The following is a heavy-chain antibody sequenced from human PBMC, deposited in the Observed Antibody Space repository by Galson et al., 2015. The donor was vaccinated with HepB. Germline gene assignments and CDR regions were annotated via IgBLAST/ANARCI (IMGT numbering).Heavy chain of an antibody. D-gene: IGHD6-19*01. Sequence: SLRLSCAASGFAFNSYAMHWVRQAPGKGLEWLAVISSDGSNKYIGDSVKGRFTISRDSSKSTLYLQMNSLSPEDTAVYYCAKDLSPRAWLVLGHWGRGTLVTVSS. CDR2: ISSDGSNK. J-gene: IGHJ4*02. V-gene: IGHV3-30*18. CDR3: AKDLSPRAWLVLGH. CDR1: GFAFNSYA.